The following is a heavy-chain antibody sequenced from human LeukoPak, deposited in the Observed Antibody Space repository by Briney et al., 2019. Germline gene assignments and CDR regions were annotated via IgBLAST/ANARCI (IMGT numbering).Heavy chain of an antibody. CDR1: GFTFTNAW. Sequence: GGSLRLSCAASGFTFTNAWMNWVRQAPGKGLEWVSLIYTTDITYYADSVKGRFTISRDNSKNTVSLQMNSLRADDTAVYYCARAEYGNWFDPWGQGTLVTVSS. D-gene: IGHD2-2*01. CDR3: ARAEYGNWFDP. V-gene: IGHV3-53*01. J-gene: IGHJ5*02. CDR2: IYTTDIT.